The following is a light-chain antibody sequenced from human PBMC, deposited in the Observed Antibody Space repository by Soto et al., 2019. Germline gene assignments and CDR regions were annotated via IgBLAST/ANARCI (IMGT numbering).Light chain of an antibody. CDR1: SSDVGGYKY. Sequence: QSALTQPASVSGSPGQSITISCTGTSSDVGGYKYVSWYQHHPGKAPKLMIYEVNNRPSGVSNRFSGSKSGNTASLTISGLQAEDDADYYCSSSTSSTTLVVFGGGTKLTVL. V-gene: IGLV2-14*01. CDR3: SSSTSSTTLVV. CDR2: EVN. J-gene: IGLJ2*01.